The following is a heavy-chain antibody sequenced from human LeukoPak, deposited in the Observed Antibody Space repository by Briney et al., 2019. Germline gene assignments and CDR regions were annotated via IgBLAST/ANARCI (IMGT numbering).Heavy chain of an antibody. CDR2: VYYSGTT. D-gene: IGHD5-12*01. J-gene: IGHJ3*01. Sequence: SETLSLTCAVSGAPISSSGYSWWWVRQPPGKGLEWIWYVYYSGTTYYNPSLNSRLTISADTSKNQFFLKLSSVTAADTAVYYCARQMATKGEWAFDVWGQGTMVTVSS. V-gene: IGHV4-30-4*07. CDR3: ARQMATKGEWAFDV. CDR1: GAPISSSGYS.